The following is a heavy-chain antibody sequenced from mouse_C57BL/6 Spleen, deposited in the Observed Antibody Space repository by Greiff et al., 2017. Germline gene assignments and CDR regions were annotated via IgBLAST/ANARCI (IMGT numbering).Heavy chain of an antibody. D-gene: IGHD1-1*01. V-gene: IGHV1-9*01. CDR3: ARKGLGYYYGGFAY. CDR1: GYTFTGYW. CDR2: ILPGSGST. J-gene: IGHJ3*01. Sequence: QVQLQQPGAELMKPGASVKLSCKATGYTFTGYWIEWVKQRPGHGLEWIGEILPGSGSTNYNEKFKGKATFTADTSSNTAYMQLSSLTTEDSAIYYCARKGLGYYYGGFAYWGQGTLVTVSA.